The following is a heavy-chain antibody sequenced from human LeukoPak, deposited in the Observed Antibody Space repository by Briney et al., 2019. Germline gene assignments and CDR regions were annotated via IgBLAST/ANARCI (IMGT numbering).Heavy chain of an antibody. V-gene: IGHV3-23*01. CDR1: GFTFSSYA. CDR3: AKDPNPYYYYYYMDV. CDR2: ISGSGGST. D-gene: IGHD1-14*01. Sequence: GESLKISCAASGFTFSSYAMSWVRQAAGKGLEWVSAISGSGGSTYYADSVKGRFTISRDNSKNTLYLQMNSLRAEDTAVYYCAKDPNPYYYYYYMDVWGKGTTVTASS. J-gene: IGHJ6*03.